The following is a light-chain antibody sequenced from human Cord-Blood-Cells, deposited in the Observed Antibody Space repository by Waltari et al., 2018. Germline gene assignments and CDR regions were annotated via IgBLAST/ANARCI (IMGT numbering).Light chain of an antibody. CDR3: QQYNNWPPWT. V-gene: IGKV3-15*01. CDR2: GAS. J-gene: IGKJ1*01. CDR1: QSVSSN. Sequence: EIGMSQSPATLSVSPGERATLSCRASQSVSSNLAWYHQKPGQAPRLLIYGASTRATGIPARFSGSGSGTEFTLTISSLQSEDFAVYYCQQYNNWPPWTFGQGTKVEIK.